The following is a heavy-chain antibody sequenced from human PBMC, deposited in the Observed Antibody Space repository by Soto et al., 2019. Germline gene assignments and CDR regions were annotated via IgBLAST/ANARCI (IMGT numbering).Heavy chain of an antibody. CDR2: LYWDDDK. CDR1: GFSLSTSEVG. V-gene: IGHV2-5*02. Sequence: QITLKESGPTLVKPTQTLTLTCTFSGFSLSTSEVGVGWIRQPPGKALEWLAFLYWDDDKRYNPSLKSRLTNTQDTSKNQVVLTLTTMDPVDTATYYCVHRAGMGGNSSLPGHCGQGTLVTVSS. D-gene: IGHD6-13*01. J-gene: IGHJ4*02. CDR3: VHRAGMGGNSSLPGH.